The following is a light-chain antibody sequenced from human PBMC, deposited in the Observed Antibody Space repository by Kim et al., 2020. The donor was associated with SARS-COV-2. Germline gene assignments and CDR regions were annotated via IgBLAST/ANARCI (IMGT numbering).Light chain of an antibody. V-gene: IGKV1-5*03. CDR2: EGS. Sequence: DSVTLTCRASQGFRIWFVWYQQRSGKAPKLLIYEGSSLQSGVPSRFSGSGSGSEFTLTISSLQPDDFATYYCQQYSYYPWTFGQGTKVDIK. J-gene: IGKJ1*01. CDR1: QGFRIW. CDR3: QQYSYYPWT.